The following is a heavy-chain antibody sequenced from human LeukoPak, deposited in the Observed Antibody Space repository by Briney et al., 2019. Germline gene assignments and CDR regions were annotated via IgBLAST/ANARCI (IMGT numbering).Heavy chain of an antibody. V-gene: IGHV3-48*02. J-gene: IGHJ4*02. CDR3: ACARSGGAYLDY. CDR1: GFIFSRNN. CDR2: ISTSGTTI. D-gene: IGHD5-12*01. Sequence: GSLRLSCAASGFIFSRNNMNWVRQAPGKGLEWISYISTSGTTIYYADSVKGRFTISRDNAKNSLYLQMNSLRDEDTAVYYCACARSGGAYLDYWGQGTLVTVSS.